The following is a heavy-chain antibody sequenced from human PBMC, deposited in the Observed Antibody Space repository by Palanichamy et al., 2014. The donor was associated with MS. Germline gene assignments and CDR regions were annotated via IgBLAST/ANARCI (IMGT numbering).Heavy chain of an antibody. CDR1: GFTFDDYA. D-gene: IGHD1-1*01. CDR2: ISWNSGSI. CDR3: AKDSGRSFYYFDY. J-gene: IGHJ4*02. V-gene: IGHV3-9*01. Sequence: EVQLVGSGGGLVQPGRSLRLSCAASGFTFDDYAMHWVRQAPGKGLEWVSGISWNSGSIGYADSVKGRFTISRDNAKNSLYLQMNSLRAEDTALYYCAKDSGRSFYYFDYWGQGTLVTVSS.